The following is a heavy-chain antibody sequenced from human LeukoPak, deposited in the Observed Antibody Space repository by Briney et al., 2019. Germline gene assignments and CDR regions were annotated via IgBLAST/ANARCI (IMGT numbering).Heavy chain of an antibody. Sequence: PGGSLRLSCAASGFTFSSYSMNWVRQAPGKGLEWVSSISTGGSYIFYADSVKGRFTISRDNAKNSLSLQMNSLRAEDTAVYYCARDTSAAAGKRVFDPWGQGTLVTVSS. CDR2: ISTGGSYI. J-gene: IGHJ5*02. CDR1: GFTFSSYS. CDR3: ARDTSAAAGKRVFDP. D-gene: IGHD6-13*01. V-gene: IGHV3-21*01.